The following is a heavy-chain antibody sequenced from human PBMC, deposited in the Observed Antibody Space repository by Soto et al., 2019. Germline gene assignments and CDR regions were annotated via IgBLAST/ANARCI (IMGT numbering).Heavy chain of an antibody. D-gene: IGHD3-16*01. Sequence: GGSLRLSCAASGFMFSAYTMNWVRQAPGKGLEWLSSISDDSSYVDYADSLRGRFTVSRDNARNSLYLQIDSLGVEDTAVYYCATPYYFNHWGPGTLVTVSS. CDR1: GFMFSAYT. J-gene: IGHJ1*01. CDR2: ISDDSSYV. V-gene: IGHV3-21*06. CDR3: ATPYYFNH.